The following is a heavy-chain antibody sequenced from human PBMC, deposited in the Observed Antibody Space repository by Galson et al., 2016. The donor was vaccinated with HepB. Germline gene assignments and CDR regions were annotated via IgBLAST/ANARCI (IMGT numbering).Heavy chain of an antibody. CDR3: AREMHVAAAAAFDF. V-gene: IGHV3-30*03. Sequence: SLRLSCAASGFIFNNYGMHWVRQAPGRGLEWVAFISDAGSNKYYADSVKGRFTISRDNSKNTLYLQMNRLRAEDTAVYYCAREMHVAAAAAFDFWGRGTLVTVSS. CDR1: GFIFNNYG. D-gene: IGHD6-13*01. CDR2: ISDAGSNK. J-gene: IGHJ4*02.